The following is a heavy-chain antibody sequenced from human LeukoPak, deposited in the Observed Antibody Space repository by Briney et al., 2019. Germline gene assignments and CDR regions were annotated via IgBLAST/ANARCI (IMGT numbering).Heavy chain of an antibody. CDR2: INHSGST. J-gene: IGHJ4*02. CDR1: GGSISSYY. D-gene: IGHD6-13*01. V-gene: IGHV4-59*01. Sequence: PSETLSLTCTVSGGSISSYYWSWIRQPPGKGLEWIGYINHSGSTNYNPSLKSRVTISVDTSKNQFSLKLSSVTAADTAAYYCSRVGSSSSCDGLFDYGGQGTLVTVSS. CDR3: SRVGSSSSCDGLFDY.